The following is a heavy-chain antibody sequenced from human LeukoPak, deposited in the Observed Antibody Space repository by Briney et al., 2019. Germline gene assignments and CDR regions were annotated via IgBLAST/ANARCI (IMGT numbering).Heavy chain of an antibody. CDR2: IYYSGST. CDR3: ARDIGYYDSSGYFWYFDL. V-gene: IGHV4-59*01. Sequence: PSETLSLTCTVSGGSISSYYWSWIRQPPGKGLEWLGYIYYSGSTNYNPSLKSRVTISVDTSKNQFSLKLSSVTAADTAVYYYARDIGYYDSSGYFWYFDLWGRGTLVTVSS. CDR1: GGSISSYY. J-gene: IGHJ2*01. D-gene: IGHD3-22*01.